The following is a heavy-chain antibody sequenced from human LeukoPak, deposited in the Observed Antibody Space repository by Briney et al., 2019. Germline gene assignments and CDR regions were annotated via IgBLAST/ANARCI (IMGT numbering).Heavy chain of an antibody. CDR1: GYTFSGYA. CDR3: ARDPREQWELILLDY. CDR2: IDADNGDT. V-gene: IGHV1-3*01. D-gene: IGHD1-26*01. Sequence: ASVKVSCKASGYTFSGYAIHWVRQAPGQRFEWMGWIDADNGDTRYSQKFQGRVTITRDTSASTVYMELSSLRSEDTAVYYCARDPREQWELILLDYWGQGTLVTVSS. J-gene: IGHJ4*02.